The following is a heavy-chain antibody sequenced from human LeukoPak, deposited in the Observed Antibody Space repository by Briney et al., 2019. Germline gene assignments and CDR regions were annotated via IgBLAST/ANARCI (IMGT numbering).Heavy chain of an antibody. CDR3: ARAPLGWSVENHLDY. CDR1: GFTFSSYG. V-gene: IGHV3-33*08. CDR2: IWYDGSNK. Sequence: AGGSLRLSCAASGFTFSSYGMHWVRQAPGKGLEWVAVIWYDGSNKYYADSVKGRFTISRDNSKNTLYLQMNSLRAEDTAVYYCARAPLGWSVENHLDYWGQGTLVTVSS. D-gene: IGHD6-19*01. J-gene: IGHJ4*02.